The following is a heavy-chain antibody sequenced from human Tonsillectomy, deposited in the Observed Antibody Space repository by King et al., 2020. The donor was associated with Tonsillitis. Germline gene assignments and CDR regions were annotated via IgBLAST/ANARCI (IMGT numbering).Heavy chain of an antibody. V-gene: IGHV3-15*01. CDR1: GFTFNNAW. CDR3: TTVNRGYAGFALAGEDTFIVYGRYFDY. Sequence: VQLVESGGGLVKPGGSLRVSCAASGFTFNNAWMSWVRQAPGKGLEWVGHIKSKNEGGTTDYAAPVKGRFTISRDDSKNTLYLQMNSLKTDDTAVYYCTTVNRGYAGFALAGEDTFIVYGRYFDYWGEGTLVTVSS. D-gene: IGHD6-25*01. J-gene: IGHJ4*02. CDR2: IKSKNEGGTT.